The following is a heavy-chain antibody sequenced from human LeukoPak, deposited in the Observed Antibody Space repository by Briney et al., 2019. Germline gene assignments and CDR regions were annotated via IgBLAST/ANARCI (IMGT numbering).Heavy chain of an antibody. V-gene: IGHV3-30-3*01. J-gene: IGHJ4*02. CDR3: AKEGFDS. CDR2: ISYDGSNK. Sequence: QPGGSLRLSRAASGFTFSSYAMHWVRQAPGKGLEWVAVISYDGSNKYYADSVKGRFTISRDNSENTLYLQMNSLRAEDTAVYYCAKEGFDSWGQGTLVTVSS. CDR1: GFTFSSYA.